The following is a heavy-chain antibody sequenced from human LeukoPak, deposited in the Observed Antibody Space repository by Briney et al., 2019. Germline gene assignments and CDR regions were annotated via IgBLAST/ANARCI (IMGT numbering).Heavy chain of an antibody. CDR1: GFTFSSYE. D-gene: IGHD3-22*01. CDR3: ARAYCITMIVVPSGGAFDI. J-gene: IGHJ3*02. V-gene: IGHV3-48*03. Sequence: GGSLRLSCAASGFTFSSYEMNWVRQAPGKGLEWVSYISSSGSTIYYADSVKGRFTISRDNAKNSLYLQMNSLRAEDTAVYYCARAYCITMIVVPSGGAFDIWGQGTMVTVSS. CDR2: ISSSGSTI.